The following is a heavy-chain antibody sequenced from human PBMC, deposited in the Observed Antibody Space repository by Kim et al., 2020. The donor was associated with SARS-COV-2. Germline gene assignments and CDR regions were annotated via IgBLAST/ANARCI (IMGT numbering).Heavy chain of an antibody. Sequence: SETLSLTCTVSGGSISSGSYYWSWLRQPAGKGLEWIGRIYTSGSTNYNPSLKSRVTISVDTSKNQFSLKLSSVTAADTAVYYCARAVLYGSGKRGWFDPWGQGTLVTVSS. CDR3: ARAVLYGSGKRGWFDP. CDR1: GGSISSGSYY. V-gene: IGHV4-61*02. D-gene: IGHD3-10*01. J-gene: IGHJ5*02. CDR2: IYTSGST.